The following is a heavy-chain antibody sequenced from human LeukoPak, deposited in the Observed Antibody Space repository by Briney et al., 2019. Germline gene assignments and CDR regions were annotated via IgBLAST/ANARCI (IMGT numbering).Heavy chain of an antibody. CDR3: AGNLHPYGGKVDY. D-gene: IGHD4-23*01. Sequence: SETLSLTCTVSGGSISSYYWSWIRQPPGKGLEWIGYIYYSGSTNYNPSLKSRVTISVDTSKNQFSLKLSSVTAADTAVYYCAGNLHPYGGKVDYWGQGTLVTVSS. CDR1: GGSISSYY. J-gene: IGHJ4*02. V-gene: IGHV4-59*01. CDR2: IYYSGST.